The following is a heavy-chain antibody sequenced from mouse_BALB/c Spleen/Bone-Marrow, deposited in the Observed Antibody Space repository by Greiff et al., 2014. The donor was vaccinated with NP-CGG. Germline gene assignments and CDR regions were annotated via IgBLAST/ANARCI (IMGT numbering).Heavy chain of an antibody. Sequence: EVQVVESGAELVKPGASVKLSCTASGFNIKDTYMHWVKQRPEQGLEWIGRIDPANGDIIYDPKFQGKATITADTSSNTAYLQLSSLTSEDTAVYYCARGGNYGWFAYWGQGTLVTVSA. CDR1: GFNIKDTY. CDR2: IDPANGDI. J-gene: IGHJ3*01. D-gene: IGHD2-1*01. V-gene: IGHV14-3*02. CDR3: ARGGNYGWFAY.